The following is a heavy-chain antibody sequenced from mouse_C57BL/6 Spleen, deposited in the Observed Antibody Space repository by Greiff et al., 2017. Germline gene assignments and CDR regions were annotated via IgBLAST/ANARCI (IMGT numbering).Heavy chain of an antibody. V-gene: IGHV3-6*01. CDR3: ARDPLRGYFDV. CDR2: ISYDGSN. CDR1: GYSITSGYY. Sequence: EVQVVESGPGLVKPSQSLSLTCSFTGYSITSGYYWNWIRQFPGNKLEWMGYISYDGSNNSNPSLNNRISITRDTSKNQFFLKLNSVTTEDTATYYCARDPLRGYFDVWGTGTTVTVSS. D-gene: IGHD1-1*01. J-gene: IGHJ1*03.